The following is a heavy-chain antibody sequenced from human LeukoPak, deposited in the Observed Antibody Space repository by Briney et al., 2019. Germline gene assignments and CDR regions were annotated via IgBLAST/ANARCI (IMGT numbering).Heavy chain of an antibody. J-gene: IGHJ4*02. D-gene: IGHD5-12*01. CDR3: ARFTGSDPEGSFDY. CDR2: ISGFGDST. Sequence: GSLRLSCAASGFTFSNYDMSWVRQAPGKGLEWVSGISGFGDSTYHADSVRGRFTIFRDNSKNTLYLQMNSLRAEDTAVYYCARFTGSDPEGSFDYWGQGTLVTVSS. V-gene: IGHV3-23*01. CDR1: GFTFSNYD.